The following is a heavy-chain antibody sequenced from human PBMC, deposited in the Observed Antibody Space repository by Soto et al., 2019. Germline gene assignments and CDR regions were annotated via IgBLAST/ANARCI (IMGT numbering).Heavy chain of an antibody. CDR3: ARHGGGQSQQQLVLGAFDI. Sequence: QVQLQESGPGLVKPSETLSLTCTVSGGSISSYYWSWIRQPPGKGLEWIGYIYYSGSANYNPSLKRRVTTSVDTSKNQFSLKLTSVTAADTAVYYCARHGGGQSQQQLVLGAFDIWGQGTMVTVSS. CDR2: IYYSGSA. CDR1: GGSISSYY. D-gene: IGHD6-13*01. V-gene: IGHV4-59*08. J-gene: IGHJ3*02.